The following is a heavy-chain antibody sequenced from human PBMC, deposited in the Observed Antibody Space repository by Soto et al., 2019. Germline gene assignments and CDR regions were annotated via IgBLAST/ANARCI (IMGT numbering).Heavy chain of an antibody. CDR3: ARFDDYGLSS. J-gene: IGHJ4*02. CDR2: VFSNGEK. D-gene: IGHD3-10*01. CDR1: GFSLSNTKMG. V-gene: IGHV2-26*01. Sequence: QVTLKQSGPVVVKPTETLTLTCTVSGFSLSNTKMGVSWIRQPPGKALEWLAQVFSNGEKSYSASLRTRLTISKDTSKSPVVLTMTNMGPLDTGTYFCARFDDYGLSSWGQGTLVNVSS.